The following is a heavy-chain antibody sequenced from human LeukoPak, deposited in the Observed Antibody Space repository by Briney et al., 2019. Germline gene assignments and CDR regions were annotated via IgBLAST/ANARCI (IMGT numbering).Heavy chain of an antibody. CDR2: IYYSGST. CDR3: ARGSGWSPPGIFDY. J-gene: IGHJ4*02. CDR1: GGPISSYY. Sequence: PSETLSLTCTVSGGPISSYYWSWIRQPPGKGLEWIGYIYYSGSTNYNPSLKSRVTISVDTSKNQFSLKLSSVTAADTAVYYCARGSGWSPPGIFDYWGQGTLVTVSS. D-gene: IGHD6-19*01. V-gene: IGHV4-59*01.